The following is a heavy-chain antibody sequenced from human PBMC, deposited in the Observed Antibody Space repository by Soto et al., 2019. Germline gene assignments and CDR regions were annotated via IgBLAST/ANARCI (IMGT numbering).Heavy chain of an antibody. J-gene: IGHJ6*02. CDR1: GGTFSSYA. Sequence: QVQLVQSGAEVKKPGSSVKVSCKASGGTFSSYAISWVRQAPGQGLEGMGGIIPIFGTANYAQKFQGRVTITADETTSPAYMELSSLRSEDTAVYYCARVRQERYCGWTIRRYGMDVWGQGTTVNVSS. CDR3: ARVRQERYCGWTIRRYGMDV. D-gene: IGHD3-9*01. CDR2: IIPIFGTA. V-gene: IGHV1-69*01.